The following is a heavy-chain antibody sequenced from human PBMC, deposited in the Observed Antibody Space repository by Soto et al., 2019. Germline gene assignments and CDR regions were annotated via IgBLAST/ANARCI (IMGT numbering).Heavy chain of an antibody. CDR1: GDTVSSNSVA. D-gene: IGHD2-15*01. Sequence: SQTLSLTCVGSGDTVSSNSVAWNWVRQSPSRGLGWLGRTYYRARWYSDYAVSVRSRIDINADTSKNQVSLQLNSVTPEDTAVYYCARSEEDSDYYYYGMDVWGQGTTVTVSS. V-gene: IGHV6-1*01. J-gene: IGHJ6*02. CDR2: TYYRARWYS. CDR3: ARSEEDSDYYYYGMDV.